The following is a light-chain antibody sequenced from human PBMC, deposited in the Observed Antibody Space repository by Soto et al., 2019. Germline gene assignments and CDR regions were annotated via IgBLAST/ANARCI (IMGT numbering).Light chain of an antibody. CDR1: SSNIGGGYD. V-gene: IGLV1-40*01. Sequence: QSVLTQPPSVSGAPGQRVIISCTGSSSNIGGGYDVHWYQQLPGTAPKLLIYGNSNRPSGVPDRFSGSKSGTSAPLAITGLQAEDEADYYCQSYESSLSAYYVFGTGTKVTVL. CDR2: GNS. J-gene: IGLJ1*01. CDR3: QSYESSLSAYYV.